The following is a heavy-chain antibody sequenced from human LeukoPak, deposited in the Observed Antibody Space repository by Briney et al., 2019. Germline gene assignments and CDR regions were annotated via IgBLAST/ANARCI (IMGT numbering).Heavy chain of an antibody. Sequence: PGGSLRLSCAASGFTFTKAWMSWVRQAPGKGLEWVGRIKSKTDGGTTDYAARVRGRFTISRDDSKNTLYMQMNSLKNEDTAVYYCTTDFRRGYTYGNHDYWGQGTLVTVSS. CDR1: GFTFTKAW. V-gene: IGHV3-15*01. J-gene: IGHJ4*02. CDR3: TTDFRRGYTYGNHDY. CDR2: IKSKTDGGTT. D-gene: IGHD5-18*01.